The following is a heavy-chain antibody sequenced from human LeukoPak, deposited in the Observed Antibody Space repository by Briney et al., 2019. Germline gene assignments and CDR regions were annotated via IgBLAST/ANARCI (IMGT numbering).Heavy chain of an antibody. Sequence: PGGSLRLSCAASGFTVSSNYMSWVRQAPGKGLEWVSVIYSGGSTYYADSVKGRFTISRDNSKNTLYPQMNSLRAEDTAVYYCARVRKPLYYYDSSGYYYLDYWGQGTLVTVSS. V-gene: IGHV3-53*01. CDR3: ARVRKPLYYYDSSGYYYLDY. D-gene: IGHD3-22*01. CDR1: GFTVSSNY. J-gene: IGHJ4*02. CDR2: IYSGGST.